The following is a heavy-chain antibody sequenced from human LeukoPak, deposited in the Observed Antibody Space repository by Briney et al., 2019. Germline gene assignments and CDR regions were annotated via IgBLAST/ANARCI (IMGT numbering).Heavy chain of an antibody. Sequence: GGSLRLSCAASGFTFSSYSMNWVRQAPGKGLEWVSSISSSSSYIYYADSVKGRLTISRDNAKNSLYLQMNSLRAEDTAVYYCAGGGSGDAFDIWGQGTMVTVSS. CDR1: GFTFSSYS. CDR3: AGGGSGDAFDI. J-gene: IGHJ3*02. V-gene: IGHV3-21*01. CDR2: ISSSSSYI. D-gene: IGHD1-26*01.